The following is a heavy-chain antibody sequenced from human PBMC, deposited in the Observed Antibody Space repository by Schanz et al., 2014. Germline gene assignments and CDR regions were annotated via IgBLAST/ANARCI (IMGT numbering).Heavy chain of an antibody. CDR3: ARDFSAYVGNYFDY. CDR2: ISGSNGNT. CDR1: GYTFVSYS. Sequence: QVQLVQSGAEVKKPGASVKVSCKASGYTFVSYSMHWVRQAPGQGLEWLGWISGSNGNTNYTQKFQGRVTMTIDPYTSTAYMELTSLRFDDTAVYYCARDFSAYVGNYFDYWGQGTLVTVSS. D-gene: IGHD5-12*01. V-gene: IGHV1-18*04. J-gene: IGHJ4*02.